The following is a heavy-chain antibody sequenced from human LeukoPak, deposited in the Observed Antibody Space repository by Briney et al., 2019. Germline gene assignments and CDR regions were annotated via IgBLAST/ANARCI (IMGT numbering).Heavy chain of an antibody. CDR2: ISSSGGTM. Sequence: GGSLRLSCAASGFSFSDYYMGWIRQAPGKGLEWVSYISSSGGTMSYADSVKGRFTISRDNAKNSLYLQMSSLRAEDAAIYYCARVMGNYASDYWGQGALVTVSS. J-gene: IGHJ4*02. CDR1: GFSFSDYY. CDR3: ARVMGNYASDY. D-gene: IGHD1-7*01. V-gene: IGHV3-11*04.